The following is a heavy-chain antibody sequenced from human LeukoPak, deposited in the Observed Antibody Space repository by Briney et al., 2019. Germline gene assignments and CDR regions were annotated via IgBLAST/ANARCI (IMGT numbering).Heavy chain of an antibody. J-gene: IGHJ4*02. CDR3: AKDAAGPEY. CDR2: ISNTGGRT. CDR1: GFAFSSYA. D-gene: IGHD6-13*01. Sequence: GGSLRLSCAASGFAFSSYAMSWVRQAPGKGLEYVSGISNTGGRTYYADSMKGRFTISRDNSRNTLYLQMNSLRAEDTAVYYCAKDAAGPEYWGQGTLVTVSS. V-gene: IGHV3-23*01.